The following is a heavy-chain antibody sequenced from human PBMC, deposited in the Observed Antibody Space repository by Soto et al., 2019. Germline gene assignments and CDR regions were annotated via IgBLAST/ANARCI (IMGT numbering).Heavy chain of an antibody. J-gene: IGHJ4*02. CDR2: IYWNDDK. V-gene: IGHV2-5*01. CDR1: GFSLITILVC. D-gene: IGHD2-15*01. CDR3: AHNVKLPAYFDY. Sequence: SGPTLVNPTQTLTLTFTFSGFSLITILVCVGWIRQPPGKALEWLALIYWNDDKRYSPSLKSRLTITKDTSKNQVVLTMTNMDPVDTATYYCAHNVKLPAYFDYWGQGTLVTVSS.